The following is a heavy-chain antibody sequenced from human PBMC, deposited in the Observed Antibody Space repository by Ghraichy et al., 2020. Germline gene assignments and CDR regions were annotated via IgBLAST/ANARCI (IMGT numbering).Heavy chain of an antibody. V-gene: IGHV4-34*01. CDR3: ARARGNAKIRGTYF. J-gene: IGHJ4*02. CDR1: GGSFSDYY. Sequence: SETLSLTCAVYGGSFSDYYWTWVRQLPGKGLEWIGEITHSGSTNYNPSLKSRVSISVDTSRNQFSLSLTSVTAADTAVYFCARARGNAKIRGTYFWGQGTLVTVSS. D-gene: IGHD3-10*01. CDR2: ITHSGST.